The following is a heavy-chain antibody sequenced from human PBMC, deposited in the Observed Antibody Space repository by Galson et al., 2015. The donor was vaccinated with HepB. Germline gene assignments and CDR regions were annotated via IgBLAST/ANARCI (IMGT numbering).Heavy chain of an antibody. CDR3: APRGIPVE. V-gene: IGHV3-30*03. J-gene: IGHJ6*04. CDR2: ISYDGSNK. D-gene: IGHD6-19*01. CDR1: GFTFSSYG. Sequence: SLRLSCAASGFTFSSYGMHWVRQAPGKGLEWVAVISYDGSNKYYADSVKGRFTISRDNSKNTLYLQMDSLRADDTAVYHCAPRGIPVEWGKGTTVTVSS.